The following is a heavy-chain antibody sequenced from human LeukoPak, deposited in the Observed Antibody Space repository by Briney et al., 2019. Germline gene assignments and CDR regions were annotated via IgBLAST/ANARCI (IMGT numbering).Heavy chain of an antibody. Sequence: PGGSLRLSCATSGFTFRNNWMSWVRQAPGKGLEWVANIKQDGSEKYYVDSVKGRFTISRDNAQNSVSLQMDSLRVEDTAVYCCARVYDYDFWSGYYGRNYYYMDVWGKGTTVTVSS. D-gene: IGHD3-3*01. CDR2: IKQDGSEK. J-gene: IGHJ6*03. V-gene: IGHV3-7*01. CDR3: ARVYDYDFWSGYYGRNYYYMDV. CDR1: GFTFRNNW.